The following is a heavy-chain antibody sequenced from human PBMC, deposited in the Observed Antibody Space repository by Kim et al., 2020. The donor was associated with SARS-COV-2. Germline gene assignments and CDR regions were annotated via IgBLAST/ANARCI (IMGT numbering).Heavy chain of an antibody. Sequence: GGSVRLSCAASGFTFSTYVMSWVRQAPRKGLEWVSAISGSGYPTHYADSVRGRFTISSDNSNNTLYLQMNSLRAEDTALYYSATVRDCVKTGCQIDVDY. V-gene: IGHV3-23*01. CDR2: ISGSGYPT. D-gene: IGHD2-2*01. CDR3: ATVRDCVKTGCQIDVDY. CDR1: GFTFSTYV. J-gene: IGHJ4*01.